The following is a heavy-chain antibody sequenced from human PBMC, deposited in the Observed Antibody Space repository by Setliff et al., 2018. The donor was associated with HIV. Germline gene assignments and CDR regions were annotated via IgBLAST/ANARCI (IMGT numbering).Heavy chain of an antibody. Sequence: SETLSLTCTVSGGSIRVDNYFWGWIRQPPGKGLEWIGIMNSKGESFYNASFTNGVLISIDTSKNRFSLTMTSVTAADTAVYYCARLGSHCKNAFCPPYWGQGTLVTVSS. CDR3: ARLGSHCKNAFCPPY. D-gene: IGHD2-15*01. CDR1: GGSIRVDNYF. V-gene: IGHV4-39*02. CDR2: MNSKGES. J-gene: IGHJ4*02.